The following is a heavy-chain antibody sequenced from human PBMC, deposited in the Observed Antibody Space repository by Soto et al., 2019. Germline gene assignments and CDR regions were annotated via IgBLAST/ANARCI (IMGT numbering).Heavy chain of an antibody. CDR3: QSLTDYGMDV. V-gene: IGHV3-21*01. CDR2: ISSSSSYI. J-gene: IGHJ6*02. Sequence: GGSLRLSCAASGFTFSSYSMNWVRQAPGKGLEWVSSISSSSSYIYYAESVKGRFTISRDNAKNSLYLQMNSLRAEDTAVYYCQSLTDYGMDVWGQGTTVTVSS. CDR1: GFTFSSYS.